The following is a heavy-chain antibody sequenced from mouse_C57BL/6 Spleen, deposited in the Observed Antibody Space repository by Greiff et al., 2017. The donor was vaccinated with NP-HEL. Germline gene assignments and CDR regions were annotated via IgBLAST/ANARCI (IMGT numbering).Heavy chain of an antibody. J-gene: IGHJ2*01. CDR2: FYPGSGSI. CDR1: GYTFTEYT. CDR3: ARHEEEGKRRGWLLPFDY. V-gene: IGHV1-62-2*01. D-gene: IGHD2-3*01. Sequence: QVQLQQSGAELVKPGASVKLSCKASGYTFTEYTIHWVKQRSGQGLEWIGWFYPGSGSIKYNEKFKDKATLTADKSSSTVYMELSRLTSEDSAVYFCARHEEEGKRRGWLLPFDYWGQGTTLTVSS.